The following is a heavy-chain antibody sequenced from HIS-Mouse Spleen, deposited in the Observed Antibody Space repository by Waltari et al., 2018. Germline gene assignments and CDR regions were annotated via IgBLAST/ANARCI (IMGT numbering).Heavy chain of an antibody. CDR1: GCSISSSSYY. V-gene: IGHV4-39*07. D-gene: IGHD6-13*01. CDR3: AREIPYSSSWYDWYFDL. Sequence: QLQLQESGPGLVKPSETLSLTFTVSGCSISSSSYYWGWIRQPPGKGLEWIGTMYYSGRTYSNPSLTSRVTISVDTSKNQFSLKLSSVTAADTAVYYCAREIPYSSSWYDWYFDLWGRGTLVTVSS. CDR2: MYYSGRT. J-gene: IGHJ2*01.